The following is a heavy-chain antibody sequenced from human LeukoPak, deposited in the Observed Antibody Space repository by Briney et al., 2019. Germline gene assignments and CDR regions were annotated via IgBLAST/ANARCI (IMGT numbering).Heavy chain of an antibody. Sequence: PSETLSLTCTVSGGSISSGGYYWSWLRQPPGKGLEWIGYIYHSGSTYYNPSLESRLTISLDTSKNQFSLKLTSVTAADTAVYFCARQRGFSSAYIDLWGRGTPVTVSP. V-gene: IGHV4-30-2*01. CDR1: GGSISSGGYY. CDR2: IYHSGST. J-gene: IGHJ5*02. D-gene: IGHD3-3*01. CDR3: ARQRGFSSAYIDL.